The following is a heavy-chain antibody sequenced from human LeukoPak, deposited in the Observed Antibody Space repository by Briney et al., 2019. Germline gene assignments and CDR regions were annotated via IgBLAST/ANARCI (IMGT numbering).Heavy chain of an antibody. D-gene: IGHD1-20*01. CDR3: ARDGQLVYNWNDVLKGFDH. V-gene: IGHV4-39*07. CDR2: IYYSGST. CDR1: GGSISSNSYY. J-gene: IGHJ4*02. Sequence: PSETLSLTCAVSGGSISSNSYYWGWIRQPPGKGLEWIGSIYYSGSTYYNPSLKRQITISVATSKNHFSLKLSSVTAADTAVYYCARDGQLVYNWNDVLKGFDHWGQGTLVTVSS.